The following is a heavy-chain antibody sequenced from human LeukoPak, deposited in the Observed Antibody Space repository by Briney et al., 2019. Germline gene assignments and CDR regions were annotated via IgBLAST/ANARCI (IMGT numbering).Heavy chain of an antibody. J-gene: IGHJ4*02. D-gene: IGHD4-17*01. V-gene: IGHV3-21*01. Sequence: GGSLRLSCAASGFTFSSYSMNWVCQAPGKGLEWVSSISSSSSYIYYADSVKGRFTISRDDAKNSLYLQMNSLRAEDTAVYYCARESMTVTDYWGQGTLVTVSS. CDR2: ISSSSSYI. CDR3: ARESMTVTDY. CDR1: GFTFSSYS.